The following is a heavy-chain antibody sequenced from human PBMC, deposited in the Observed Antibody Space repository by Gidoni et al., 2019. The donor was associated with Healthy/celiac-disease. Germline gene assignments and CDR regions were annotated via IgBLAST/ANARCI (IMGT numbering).Heavy chain of an antibody. CDR1: GFTFSSYA. V-gene: IGHV3-23*01. J-gene: IGHJ4*02. CDR3: ASGGYYDSSGYLGY. D-gene: IGHD3-22*01. Sequence: SCAASGFTFSSYAMSWVRQAPGKGLGWVSAISGSGGSTYYADSVKGRFTISRDNSKNTLYLQMNSLRAEDTAVYYCASGGYYDSSGYLGYWGQGTLVTVSS. CDR2: ISGSGGST.